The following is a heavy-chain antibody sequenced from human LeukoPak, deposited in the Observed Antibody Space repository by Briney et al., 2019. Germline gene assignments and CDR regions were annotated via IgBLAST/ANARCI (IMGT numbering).Heavy chain of an antibody. J-gene: IGHJ4*02. V-gene: IGHV4-39*01. CDR1: GGSISSSSYY. CDR3: ASRVEVRGTRGREY. Sequence: SETLSLTCTVSGGSISSSSYYWGWIRQPPGKGLEWIGSIYYSGSTYYNPSLKSRVTISVDTSKNQFSLKLSSVTAADTAVYYCASRVEVRGTRGREYWGQGTLVTVSS. CDR2: IYYSGST. D-gene: IGHD3-10*01.